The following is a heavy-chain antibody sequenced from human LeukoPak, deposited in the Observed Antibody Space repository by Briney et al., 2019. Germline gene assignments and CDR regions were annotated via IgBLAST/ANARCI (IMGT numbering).Heavy chain of an antibody. J-gene: IGHJ4*02. Sequence: GGSLRLSCAASGFTFSSYGMHWVRQAPGKGLEWVAIIWYDGGNIDYTDSVKGRFTISRDSSKNTLYLQMNSLRAEDTAVYYCAREEHKNWKIDYWGQGTLVTVSS. CDR3: AREEHKNWKIDY. D-gene: IGHD1-1*01. V-gene: IGHV3-33*01. CDR2: IWYDGGNI. CDR1: GFTFSSYG.